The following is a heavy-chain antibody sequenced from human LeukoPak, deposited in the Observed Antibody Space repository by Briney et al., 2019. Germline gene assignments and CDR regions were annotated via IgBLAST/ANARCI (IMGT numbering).Heavy chain of an antibody. CDR1: GFTFSSYA. CDR3: AALSGAFDI. CDR2: ISGSGYST. D-gene: IGHD3-10*01. V-gene: IGHV3-23*01. Sequence: PGGSLRLSCAASGFTFSSYAMSWVRQAQGQGLGWVSIISGSGYSTYYADSVKGRFTISRDNAKNTLYLQMNSLRAADTAVYYCAALSGAFDIWGQGTMVTVSS. J-gene: IGHJ3*02.